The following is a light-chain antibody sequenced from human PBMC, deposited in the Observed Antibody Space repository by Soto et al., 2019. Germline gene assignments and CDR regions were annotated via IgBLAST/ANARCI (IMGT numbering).Light chain of an antibody. CDR3: QKRSNWPLEVT. CDR2: DAS. CDR1: QSVSSY. J-gene: IGKJ4*01. V-gene: IGKV3-11*01. Sequence: EIVLTQSPATLSLSPGERATLSCSASQSVSSYLAWYQQKPGQAPRLLIYDASNRATGIPARFSGSGSGTDFTLTISSLEPEDFAVYYCQKRSNWPLEVTFGGGTKVEIK.